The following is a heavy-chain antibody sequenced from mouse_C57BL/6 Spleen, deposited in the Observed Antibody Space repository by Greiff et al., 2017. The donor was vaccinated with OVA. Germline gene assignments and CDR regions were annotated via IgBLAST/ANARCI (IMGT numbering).Heavy chain of an antibody. J-gene: IGHJ1*03. CDR3: TREERDWYFDV. CDR1: GYTFTDYE. V-gene: IGHV1-15*01. CDR2: IDPETGGT. Sequence: VKLMESGAELVRPGASVTLSCKASGYTFTDYEMHWVKQTPVHGLEWIGAIDPETGGTAYNQKFKGKAILTADKSSSTAYMELRSLTSEDSAVYYCTREERDWYFDVWGTGTTVTVSS.